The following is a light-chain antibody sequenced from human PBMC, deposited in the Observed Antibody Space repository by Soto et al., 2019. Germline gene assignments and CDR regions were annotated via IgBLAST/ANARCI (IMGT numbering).Light chain of an antibody. CDR2: GAS. CDR1: QSVDSSF. CDR3: QQYVSSVT. Sequence: EIVLTQSPGSLSLSPGERGTLSCRASQSVDSSFFAWYQQKPDQAPRLLIYGASNRATGIPDRFSGSGSGTDFTLTISRLEPEDFAVYYCQQYVSSVTFGQGIKVEIK. J-gene: IGKJ1*01. V-gene: IGKV3-20*01.